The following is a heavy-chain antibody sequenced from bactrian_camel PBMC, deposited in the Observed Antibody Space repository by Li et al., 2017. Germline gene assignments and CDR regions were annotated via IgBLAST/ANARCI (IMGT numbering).Heavy chain of an antibody. Sequence: VQLVESGGGLVQPGGSLILSRAASGFIFAAHAMSWVRQAPGKGLEWVSHINTGGGSTYYADSVKGRLTISRDNAKNTLYLQMNRLNPEDTAMYYCAADINSQCRTQLSAMVAEGPELDFGYWGPGTQVTVS. CDR2: INTGGGST. CDR1: GFIFAAHA. J-gene: IGHJ6*01. D-gene: IGHD6*01. V-gene: IGHV3S31*01. CDR3: AADINSQCRTQLSAMVAEGPELDFGY.